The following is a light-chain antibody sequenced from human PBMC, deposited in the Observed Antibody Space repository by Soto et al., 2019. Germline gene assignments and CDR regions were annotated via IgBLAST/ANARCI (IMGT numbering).Light chain of an antibody. J-gene: IGLJ1*01. CDR2: EVS. CDR1: SSDVGGYNY. V-gene: IGLV2-14*01. Sequence: QSALTQPACVSGSPGQSITISCTGTSSDVGGYNYVSWYQHHPGKAPKLMIHEVSDRPSGISNRFSGSKSGNTASLTISGLQAEDEADYYCSSYTSATTYVFGTGTKVTVL. CDR3: SSYTSATTYV.